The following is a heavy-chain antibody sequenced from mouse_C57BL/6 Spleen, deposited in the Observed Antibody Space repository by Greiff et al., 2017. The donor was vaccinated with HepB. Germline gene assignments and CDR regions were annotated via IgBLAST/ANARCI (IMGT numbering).Heavy chain of an antibody. J-gene: IGHJ2*01. Sequence: EVKLMESGGGLVQPGGSMKLSCVASGFTFSNYWMNWVRQSPEKGLEWVAQIRLKSDNYATHYAESVKGRFTISRDDSKSSVYLQMNNLRAEDTGIYYCTGYYYGSSPPFDYWGQGTTLTVSS. CDR1: GFTFSNYW. V-gene: IGHV6-3*01. CDR2: IRLKSDNYAT. CDR3: TGYYYGSSPPFDY. D-gene: IGHD1-1*01.